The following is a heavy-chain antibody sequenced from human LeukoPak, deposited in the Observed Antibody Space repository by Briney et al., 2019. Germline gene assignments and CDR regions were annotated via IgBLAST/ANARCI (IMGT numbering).Heavy chain of an antibody. V-gene: IGHV3-11*04. CDR3: ACDYVWGSSNDY. CDR1: GFIFRDYY. Sequence: GGSLRLSCAASGFIFRDYYMSWIRQAPGKGLEWVSYISHSSSTIYYADSVRGRFTISRDNAKSSLYLQMNSLRVEDTAVYFCACDYVWGSSNDYWGQGTLVTVSS. D-gene: IGHD3-16*01. CDR2: ISHSSSTI. J-gene: IGHJ4*02.